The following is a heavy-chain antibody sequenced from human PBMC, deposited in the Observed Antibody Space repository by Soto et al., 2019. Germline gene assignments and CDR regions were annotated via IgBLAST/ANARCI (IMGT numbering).Heavy chain of an antibody. Sequence: ASVKVSCKASGYTFTSHGISWVRQAPGQGLEWMGWISAYNGNTNYAQKLQGRVTMTTDTSTSTAYMELRSLRSDDTAVYYCARSSGVLEDYYYYGMDVWGQGTTVTVSS. CDR3: ARSSGVLEDYYYYGMDV. D-gene: IGHD3-22*01. CDR1: GYTFTSHG. J-gene: IGHJ6*02. CDR2: ISAYNGNT. V-gene: IGHV1-18*01.